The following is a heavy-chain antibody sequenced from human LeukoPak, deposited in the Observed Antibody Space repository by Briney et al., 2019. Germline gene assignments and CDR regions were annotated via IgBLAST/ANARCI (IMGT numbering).Heavy chain of an antibody. CDR3: ARIVGWLQQIADL. D-gene: IGHD2-15*01. CDR2: VSYDGSMQ. V-gene: IGHV3-30*04. J-gene: IGHJ5*02. CDR1: GFTFSTYP. Sequence: GGSLRLSCVASGFTFSTYPIFWVRQAPGKGLEWVATVSYDGSMQYHADSVRDRFTTFRDNSQNTVYLQMTNLRTDDTAIYYCARIVGWLQQIADLCGHGTLVTVSS.